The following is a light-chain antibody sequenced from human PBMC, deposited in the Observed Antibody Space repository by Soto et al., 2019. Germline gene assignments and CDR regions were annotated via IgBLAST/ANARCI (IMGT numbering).Light chain of an antibody. V-gene: IGLV2-14*01. CDR2: DVS. J-gene: IGLJ2*01. CDR3: SSYTGSSTYVV. CDR1: SSDVGGYNY. Sequence: QSALTQPASVSGSPGQSITISCTGTSSDVGGYNYVSWYQQHPGKAPKLMIYDVSNRPSGVSNRFSGSKSANTASLTISGLQDEDEDDYYCSSYTGSSTYVVFGGGTKLTVL.